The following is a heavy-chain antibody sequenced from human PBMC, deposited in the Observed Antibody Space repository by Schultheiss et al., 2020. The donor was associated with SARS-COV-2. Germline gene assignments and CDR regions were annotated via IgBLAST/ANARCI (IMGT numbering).Heavy chain of an antibody. D-gene: IGHD6-6*01. J-gene: IGHJ6*02. V-gene: IGHV3-23*01. CDR2: ISDDGGST. CDR1: DNSISTGYY. Sequence: ETLSLTCTVSDNSISTGYYWGWVRQPPGKGLEWVSTISDDGGSTYYADSVKGRFTISRDNSKSTLYLQMSSLRAEDTAVYYCARDSGGYSSSSGNNNYYGLDVWGQGTTVTVSS. CDR3: ARDSGGYSSSSGNNNYYGLDV.